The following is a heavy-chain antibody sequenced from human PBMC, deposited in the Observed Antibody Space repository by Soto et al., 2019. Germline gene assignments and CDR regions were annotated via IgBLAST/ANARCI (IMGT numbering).Heavy chain of an antibody. CDR1: GFTFSTFA. V-gene: IGHV3-23*01. Sequence: GGSLRLPCAASGFTFSTFALGWVRQAPGKGPEWVSAINPRGGTFYPDSVKGRFTISRDNSKNTLYLQMNSLRAEDTAVYYCAKGAWLDYWGQGTLVTVSS. CDR2: INPRGGT. CDR3: AKGAWLDY. J-gene: IGHJ4*02.